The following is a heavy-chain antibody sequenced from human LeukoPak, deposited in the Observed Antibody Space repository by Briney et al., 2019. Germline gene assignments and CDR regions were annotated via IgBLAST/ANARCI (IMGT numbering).Heavy chain of an antibody. Sequence: VASVKVSCKASGYTFTSYAMHWVRQAPGQRLEWMGWINAGNGNTKYSQKFQGRVTITRDTSASTAYMELSSLRSEDTAVYYCAREYSGYDSDYFDYWGQGTLVTVSS. D-gene: IGHD5-12*01. CDR1: GYTFTSYA. J-gene: IGHJ4*02. V-gene: IGHV1-3*01. CDR2: INAGNGNT. CDR3: AREYSGYDSDYFDY.